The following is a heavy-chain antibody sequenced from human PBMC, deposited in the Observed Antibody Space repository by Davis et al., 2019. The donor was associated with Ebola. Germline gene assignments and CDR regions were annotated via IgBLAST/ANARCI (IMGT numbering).Heavy chain of an antibody. Sequence: ASVTVSCKASGYTFTRYDINWVRQAPGQGLEWMGWVNPTNGDTIYAQKFQGRVTMTSDTSITTGYMELTGLTSDDRGIYYCARMDSGYPNDYWGQGTLVTVSS. CDR3: ARMDSGYPNDY. CDR2: VNPTNGDT. CDR1: GYTFTRYD. J-gene: IGHJ4*02. D-gene: IGHD5-12*01. V-gene: IGHV1-2*02.